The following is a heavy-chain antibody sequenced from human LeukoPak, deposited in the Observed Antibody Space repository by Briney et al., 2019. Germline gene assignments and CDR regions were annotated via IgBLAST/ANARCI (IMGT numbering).Heavy chain of an antibody. Sequence: GGSLRLSCAASGFTFSSYWMSWVRQAPGKGLEWVANIKQDGSEKYYVDSVKGRFTISRDNAKNSLYLQMNSPRAEDTAVYYCAREGPPETPGIAAAGPDYYYYYGMDVWGQGTTVTVSS. CDR3: AREGPPETPGIAAAGPDYYYYYGMDV. CDR1: GFTFSSYW. D-gene: IGHD6-13*01. CDR2: IKQDGSEK. V-gene: IGHV3-7*01. J-gene: IGHJ6*02.